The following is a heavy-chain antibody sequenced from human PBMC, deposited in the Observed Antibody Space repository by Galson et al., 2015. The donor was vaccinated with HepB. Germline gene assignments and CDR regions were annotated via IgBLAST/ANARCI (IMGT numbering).Heavy chain of an antibody. CDR2: ISSSSSTI. CDR1: GFTFNKYS. CDR3: TGSTGHP. V-gene: IGHV3-48*01. J-gene: IGHJ5*02. D-gene: IGHD2-8*02. Sequence: SLRLSCAASGFTFNKYSMNWVRRAPGKGLEWLSYISSSSSTIYYADSVKGRFTISRDNVKNSMYLQMNSLRAEDTAVYYCTGSTGHPWGQGTLVTVSS.